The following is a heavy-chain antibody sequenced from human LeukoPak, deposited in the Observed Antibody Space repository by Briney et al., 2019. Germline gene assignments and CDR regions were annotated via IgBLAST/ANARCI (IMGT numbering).Heavy chain of an antibody. D-gene: IGHD6-13*01. CDR2: IYYSGST. Sequence: PSETLSLTCTVSGGSISSFYWSWIRQPPGKGLEWIGYIYYSGSTNYNPSLKSRVTISVDTSKNQFSLKLNSVTAADTAVYYCARLSSGSSTWYDIDYWGQGTLATVPS. V-gene: IGHV4-59*08. CDR3: ARLSSGSSTWYDIDY. CDR1: GGSISSFY. J-gene: IGHJ4*02.